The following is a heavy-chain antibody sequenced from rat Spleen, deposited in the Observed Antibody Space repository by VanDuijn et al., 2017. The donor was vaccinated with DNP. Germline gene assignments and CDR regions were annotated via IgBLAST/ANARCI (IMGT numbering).Heavy chain of an antibody. CDR1: GYSITGNY. Sequence: EVQLQESGPGLVKPSQSLSLTCSVTGYSITGNYWGWIRKFPGNKMEWIGHISYRGFTTYNPSLRSRISITRDTSKNHFLLQLNSVNTEDTATYYCARWTYYFDYWGQGVMVTVSS. CDR2: ISYRGFT. V-gene: IGHV3-1*01. J-gene: IGHJ2*01. CDR3: ARWTYYFDY.